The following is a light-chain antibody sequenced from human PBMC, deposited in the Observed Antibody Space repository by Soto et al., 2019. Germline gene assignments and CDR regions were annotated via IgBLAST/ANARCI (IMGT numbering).Light chain of an antibody. J-gene: IGLJ1*01. CDR2: DVS. V-gene: IGLV2-14*03. CDR1: SSDVGGYNY. Sequence: QSALTQPASVSGSPGQSITISCTGTSSDVGGYNYVSWYQQHPAKAPKVMIYDVSNRPSGVSNRFSGSESGNTASLTISGLQAEDEADYYCYSYTSSSTYVFGTGTKLTVL. CDR3: YSYTSSSTYV.